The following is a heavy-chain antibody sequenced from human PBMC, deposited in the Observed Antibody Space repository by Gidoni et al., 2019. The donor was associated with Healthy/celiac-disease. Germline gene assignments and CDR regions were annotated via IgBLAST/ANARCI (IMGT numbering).Heavy chain of an antibody. J-gene: IGHJ4*02. D-gene: IGHD2-21*02. CDR3: ARVSCWGGDCYWGY. CDR2: IHHSGST. CDR1: GGSISSSNW. Sequence: VQLQESGPGLVTPSGTLSLTFAVSGGSISSSNWWSWVRQPPGKGLEWIGEIHHSGSTNYNPSLKSRVTISVDKSKNQFSLKLSSVTAADTAVYYCARVSCWGGDCYWGYWGQGTLVTVSS. V-gene: IGHV4-4*02.